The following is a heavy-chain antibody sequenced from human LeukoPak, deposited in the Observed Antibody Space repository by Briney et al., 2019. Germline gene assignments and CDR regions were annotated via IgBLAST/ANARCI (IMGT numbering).Heavy chain of an antibody. CDR1: GGSISSYY. V-gene: IGHV4-59*01. CDR2: IYYSGST. CDR3: ARLPLYGSGSYERIVDY. J-gene: IGHJ4*02. Sequence: PSETLSLTCTVSGGSISSYYWSWIRQPPGKGLEWIGYIYYSGSTNYNPSLKSRVTISVDTSKNQFSLKLSSVTAADTAVYYCARLPLYGSGSYERIVDYWGQGTLVTVSS. D-gene: IGHD3-10*01.